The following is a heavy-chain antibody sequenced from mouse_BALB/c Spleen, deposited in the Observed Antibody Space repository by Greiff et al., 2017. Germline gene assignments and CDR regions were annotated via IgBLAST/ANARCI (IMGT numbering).Heavy chain of an antibody. J-gene: IGHJ4*01. Sequence: EVKLMESGGGLVQPGGSLNLSCAASGFDFSRYWMSWARQAPGKGQEWIGEINPGSSTINYTPSLKDKFIISRDNAKNTLYLQMSKVRSEDTALYYCARTPLYYGGAMDYWGQGTSVTVSS. V-gene: IGHV4-2*02. D-gene: IGHD1-1*01. CDR3: ARTPLYYGGAMDY. CDR2: INPGSSTI. CDR1: GFDFSRYW.